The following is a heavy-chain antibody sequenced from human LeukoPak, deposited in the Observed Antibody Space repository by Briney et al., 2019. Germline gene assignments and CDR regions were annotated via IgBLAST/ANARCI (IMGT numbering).Heavy chain of an antibody. J-gene: IGHJ4*02. CDR3: AREVLRYFDWLPYSGYFDY. V-gene: IGHV1-69*01. CDR2: IIPIFGTA. Sequence: GASVKVSCKASGGTFSSYAISWVRQAPGQGLEWMGGIIPIFGTANYAQKFQGRVTITADESASPAYMELSSLRSEDTAVYYCAREVLRYFDWLPYSGYFDYWGQGTLVTVSS. D-gene: IGHD3-9*01. CDR1: GGTFSSYA.